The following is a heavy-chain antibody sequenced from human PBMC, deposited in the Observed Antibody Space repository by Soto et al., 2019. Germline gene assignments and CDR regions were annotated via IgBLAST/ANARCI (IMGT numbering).Heavy chain of an antibody. J-gene: IGHJ6*02. V-gene: IGHV1-69*01. CDR3: ARVSQAGLAAAGSRRDYYYYGMDV. CDR2: IIPIFGTA. CDR1: GGTFSSYA. Sequence: QVQLVQSGAEVKKPGSSVKVSCKASGGTFSSYAISWVRQAPGQGLEWMGGIIPIFGTANYAQKFQGRVTITADESTSTAYMELSSMRSEDTAVYYCARVSQAGLAAAGSRRDYYYYGMDVWGQGTTVTVSS. D-gene: IGHD6-13*01.